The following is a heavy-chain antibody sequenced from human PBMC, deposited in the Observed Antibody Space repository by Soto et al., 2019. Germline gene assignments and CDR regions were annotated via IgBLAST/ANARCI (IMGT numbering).Heavy chain of an antibody. V-gene: IGHV3-33*01. CDR2: IWYDGSNK. CDR1: GFTFSSYG. Sequence: PGGSLRLSCAASGFTFSSYGMHWVRQAPGKGLEWVAVIWYDGSNKYYADSVKGRFTISRDNSKNTLYLQMNSLRAEDTAVYYCARSSLSIAAAANWFDPWGQGTLVTVSS. J-gene: IGHJ5*02. CDR3: ARSSLSIAAAANWFDP. D-gene: IGHD6-13*01.